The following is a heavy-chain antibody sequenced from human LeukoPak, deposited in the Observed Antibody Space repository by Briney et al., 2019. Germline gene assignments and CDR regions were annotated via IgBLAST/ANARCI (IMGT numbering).Heavy chain of an antibody. CDR2: INPNSGGT. J-gene: IGHJ4*02. Sequence: GASVKVSCKASGYTFTGYYMHWVRQAPGQGLEWMGWINPNSGGTNYAQKFQGRVTMTRDTSISAAYMELSRLRSDDTAVYYCARAYSGSYYVRYWGQGTLVTVSS. CDR1: GYTFTGYY. V-gene: IGHV1-2*02. D-gene: IGHD1-26*01. CDR3: ARAYSGSYYVRY.